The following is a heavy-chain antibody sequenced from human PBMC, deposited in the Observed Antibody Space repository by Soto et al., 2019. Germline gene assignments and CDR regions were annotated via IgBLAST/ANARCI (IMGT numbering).Heavy chain of an antibody. Sequence: GGSLRRSCAASGFTFSSYEMNWVRQAPGKGLEWVSYISSSGSTIYYADSVKGRFTISRDNAKNSLYLQMNSLRAEDTAVYYCARFYYDFWSGYSDYWGQGTLVTVSS. D-gene: IGHD3-3*01. V-gene: IGHV3-48*03. CDR1: GFTFSSYE. CDR3: ARFYYDFWSGYSDY. CDR2: ISSSGSTI. J-gene: IGHJ4*02.